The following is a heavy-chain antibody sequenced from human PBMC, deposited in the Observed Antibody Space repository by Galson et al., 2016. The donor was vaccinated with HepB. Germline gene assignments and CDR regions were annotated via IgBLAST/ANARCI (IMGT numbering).Heavy chain of an antibody. V-gene: IGHV3-74*01. D-gene: IGHD2-21*02. CDR2: INSDGSGR. Sequence: SLRLSCAASGFTFSSYWMHWVRQAPGKGLVWVSRINSDGSGRSYADSVKGRFIIARDNAKKRLYLQMNSLRAEDKAVYYCARDHRYCGGDCSRGPFDNWGQGTLVTVSS. CDR3: ARDHRYCGGDCSRGPFDN. J-gene: IGHJ4*02. CDR1: GFTFSSYW.